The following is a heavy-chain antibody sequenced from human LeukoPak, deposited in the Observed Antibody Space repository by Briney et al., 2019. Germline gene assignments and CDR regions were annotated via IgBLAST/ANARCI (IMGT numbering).Heavy chain of an antibody. CDR3: ARRGHGYGSPFDY. Sequence: GGSLRLSCAASGFTVSSNYMSWVRQAPGKGLEWVSMIYSGGSTYYADSVKGRFTISRDNSKNTLDLQMNSLRAEDTAVYYCARRGHGYGSPFDYWGQGTLVTVSS. CDR2: IYSGGST. J-gene: IGHJ4*02. D-gene: IGHD5-18*01. V-gene: IGHV3-66*04. CDR1: GFTVSSNY.